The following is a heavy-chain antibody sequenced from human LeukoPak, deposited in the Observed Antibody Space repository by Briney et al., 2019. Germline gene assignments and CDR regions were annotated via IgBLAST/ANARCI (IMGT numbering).Heavy chain of an antibody. CDR1: GFTFSTYC. CDR2: ICPDGTVT. V-gene: IGHV3-74*01. J-gene: IGHJ4*02. Sequence: GGSLRLSCAASGFTFSTYCMHWVRQAPGKGPMWVTRICPDGTVTNYADSVKARFIISRDNARNTVYLQMNSLRVEDTAVYYCVRDFRSADYWGQGTLVTVSS. CDR3: VRDFRSADY.